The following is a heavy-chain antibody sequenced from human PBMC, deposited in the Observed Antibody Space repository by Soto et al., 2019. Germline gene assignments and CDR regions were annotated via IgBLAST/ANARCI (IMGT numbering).Heavy chain of an antibody. J-gene: IGHJ3*02. D-gene: IGHD2-15*01. CDR2: IYYSGST. CDR3: ERGYCSGGSCYSWTHAFDI. Sequence: PSETLSLTCTVSGGSISSYYWSWIRQPPGKGLEWIGYIYYSGSTNYNPSLKSRVTISVDTSKNQFSLKLSSVTAADTAVYYCERGYCSGGSCYSWTHAFDIWGQGTMVTVSS. V-gene: IGHV4-59*01. CDR1: GGSISSYY.